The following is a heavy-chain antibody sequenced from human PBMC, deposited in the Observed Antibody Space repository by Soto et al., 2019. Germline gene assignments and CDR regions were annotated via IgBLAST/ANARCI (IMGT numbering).Heavy chain of an antibody. V-gene: IGHV2-5*02. J-gene: IGHJ5*02. CDR2: IYWDVDK. D-gene: IGHD2-15*01. CDR3: GHKGRVSFYNWFDP. CDR1: GFSLTTSGVG. Sequence: QITLKESGPTLVKPTQTLTLTCTISGFSLTTSGVGVGWIRQPPGKALERLALIYWDVDKRFSPSLKSRLPTANAPPKDQVVLTMTDMDPVAAATYYCGHKGRVSFYNWFDPWGQGSPVTVSS.